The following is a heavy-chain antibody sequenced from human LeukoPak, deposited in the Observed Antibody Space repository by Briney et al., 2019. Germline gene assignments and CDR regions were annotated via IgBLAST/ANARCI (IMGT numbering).Heavy chain of an antibody. CDR3: AKDRKNTIFGVVIVVRGTYYFDY. CDR1: GFTFSSYA. V-gene: IGHV3-23*01. Sequence: GGSLRLSCAASGFTFSSYAMSWVRQAPGKGLEWVSAISGSGGSTYYADSVKGRFTISRDNSKNTLYLQMNSLRAEDTAVYYCAKDRKNTIFGVVIVVRGTYYFDYWGQGTLVTVSS. J-gene: IGHJ4*02. CDR2: ISGSGGST. D-gene: IGHD3-3*01.